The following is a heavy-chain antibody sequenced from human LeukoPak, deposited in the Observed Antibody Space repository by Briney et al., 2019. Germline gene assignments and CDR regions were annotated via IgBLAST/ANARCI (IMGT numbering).Heavy chain of an antibody. Sequence: PGRSLTLSCAASGFTFSNYAIHWIRQAPGKGLEWVTVISYDAGNKYYAESVKGRFTISRDNSKNTLYLQMNSLKSEDTAVYYCARDSGDWSSSYDYWGQGTLVTVSS. J-gene: IGHJ4*02. CDR2: ISYDAGNK. CDR1: GFTFSNYA. D-gene: IGHD2-21*02. CDR3: ARDSGDWSSSYDY. V-gene: IGHV3-30*04.